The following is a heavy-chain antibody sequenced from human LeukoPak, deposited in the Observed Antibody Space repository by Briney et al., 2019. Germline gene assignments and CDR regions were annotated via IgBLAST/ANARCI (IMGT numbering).Heavy chain of an antibody. CDR1: GGTFSSYA. J-gene: IGHJ6*02. CDR3: ASIHRALYGMDV. V-gene: IGHV1-69*06. Sequence: SVKVSCKASGGTFSSYAITWVRQAPGQGLEWMGGTIPIFGTVNYAQKFQGRVTITADKSTSTAYMELSSLRSEDTAVYYCASIHRALYGMDVWGQGTTVTVSS. D-gene: IGHD5-18*01. CDR2: TIPIFGTV.